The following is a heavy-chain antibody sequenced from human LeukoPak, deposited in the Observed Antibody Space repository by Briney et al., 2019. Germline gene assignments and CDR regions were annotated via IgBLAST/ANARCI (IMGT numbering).Heavy chain of an antibody. CDR1: GFTFSTYA. D-gene: IGHD1-26*01. CDR2: ISYYGCNK. J-gene: IGHJ4*02. Sequence: PGGSVTLSFLGSGFTFSTYALHWVRQPPCRGLEGVAFISYYGCNKYYADFVKGRFTISRDNSQNTLYLQMNSLRAEDTAVYFCARGPPYDSGTYPDYWGQGTLVPV. CDR3: ARGPPYDSGTYPDY. V-gene: IGHV3-30*01.